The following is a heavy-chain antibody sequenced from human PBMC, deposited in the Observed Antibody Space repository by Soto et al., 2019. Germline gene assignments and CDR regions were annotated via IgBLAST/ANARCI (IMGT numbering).Heavy chain of an antibody. Sequence: QVQLVESGGGVVQPGRSLRLSCAASGFTFSSYGMHWVRQAPGKGLEWVAVISYDGSNKYYADSVKGRFTISRDNSKNPLYLQMNSLRAEDTAVYYCAKVPDYGEAFDYWGQGTLVTVSS. CDR1: GFTFSSYG. J-gene: IGHJ4*02. CDR2: ISYDGSNK. CDR3: AKVPDYGEAFDY. V-gene: IGHV3-30*18. D-gene: IGHD4-17*01.